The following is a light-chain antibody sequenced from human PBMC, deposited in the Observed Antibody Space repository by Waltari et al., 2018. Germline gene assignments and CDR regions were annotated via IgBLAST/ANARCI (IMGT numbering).Light chain of an antibody. CDR2: GAS. J-gene: IGKJ4*01. CDR3: QQYDSSPLT. Sequence: EIVLTQSPGTLSLSPGERATLSCRASRSVTSSFLAWYQQKPGQAPRLLIFGASSRAAGIPDRFSGSGSVTDFTLTISRLEPEDFAVYYCQQYDSSPLTFGGGTKVEI. CDR1: RSVTSSF. V-gene: IGKV3-20*01.